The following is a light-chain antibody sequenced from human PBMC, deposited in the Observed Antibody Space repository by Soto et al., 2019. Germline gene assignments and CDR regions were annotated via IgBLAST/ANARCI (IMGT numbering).Light chain of an antibody. CDR3: QQYNNWPPIP. J-gene: IGKJ5*01. V-gene: IGKV3D-15*01. CDR2: GAS. CDR1: QSVSSSY. Sequence: EIVLTQSPCTLSLSPGERATLSCRASQSVSSSYLAWYQQKPGQAPRLLIYGASTRATGIPARFSGSGSGTEFILTISSLQSEDFGVYYCQQYNNWPPIPFCQGTRLEIK.